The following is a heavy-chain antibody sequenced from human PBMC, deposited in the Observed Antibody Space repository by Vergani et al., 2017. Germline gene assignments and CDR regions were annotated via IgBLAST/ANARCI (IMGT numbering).Heavy chain of an antibody. CDR1: GFSLSNARMG. CDR2: IFSNDEK. Sequence: QVTLKESGPVLVKPTETLTLTCTVSGFSLSNARMGVSWIRQPPGKALEWLGHIFSNDEKSYSTSLKSRLTISKDTSKSQVVLTMTNMDPVDTATYYCARFILGGRAYYFDYWGQGTLVTVSS. V-gene: IGHV2-26*01. J-gene: IGHJ4*02. CDR3: ARFILGGRAYYFDY. D-gene: IGHD2-15*01.